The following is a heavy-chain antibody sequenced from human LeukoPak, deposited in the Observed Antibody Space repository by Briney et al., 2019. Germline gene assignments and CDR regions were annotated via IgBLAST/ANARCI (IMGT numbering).Heavy chain of an antibody. V-gene: IGHV3-48*04. CDR3: ARVGGVYDEVWGSYRYDFDY. J-gene: IGHJ4*02. Sequence: GRSLSLSWAASGVTFSIYSMSCVRHAPGKGRGWVSYISVSVTTMYNADSGRGQSTLSRENAKNSLYLQMNSLRAEDTAVYYCARVGGVYDEVWGSYRYDFDYWGQGTLVTVSS. CDR1: GVTFSIYS. D-gene: IGHD3-16*02. CDR2: ISVSVTTM.